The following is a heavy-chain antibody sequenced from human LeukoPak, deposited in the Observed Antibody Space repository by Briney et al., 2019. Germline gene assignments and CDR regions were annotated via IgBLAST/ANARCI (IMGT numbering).Heavy chain of an antibody. CDR3: ARAGGSWFPTIDY. Sequence: KSSETLSLTCTVSGGSISSYYWSWIRQPTGKGLEWIGYIYYSGSTNYNPSLKSRVTISVDTSKNKFSLKLSSVTAADTAVYYCARAGGSWFPTIDYWGQGTLVTVSS. D-gene: IGHD6-13*01. J-gene: IGHJ4*02. CDR2: IYYSGST. CDR1: GGSISSYY. V-gene: IGHV4-59*01.